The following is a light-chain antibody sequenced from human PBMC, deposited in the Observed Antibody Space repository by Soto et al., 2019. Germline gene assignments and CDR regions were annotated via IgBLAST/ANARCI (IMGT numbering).Light chain of an antibody. CDR1: QSIHTS. V-gene: IGKV3-11*01. CDR2: DST. Sequence: VWTQSPATLSLSPGERATLSCRASQSIHTSLAWYQQKPGQPHRLVVYDSTLRANGVPDRFGGSRSGTEFTLTINVLEPEDFAVYYCQQRNVWPPITFGQGTRLEI. J-gene: IGKJ5*01. CDR3: QQRNVWPPIT.